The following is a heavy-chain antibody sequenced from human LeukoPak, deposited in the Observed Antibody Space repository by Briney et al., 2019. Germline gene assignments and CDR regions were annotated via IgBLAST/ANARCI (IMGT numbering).Heavy chain of an antibody. V-gene: IGHV3-30*02. CDR2: IRYDGSNK. CDR1: GFTFSSYG. Sequence: QSGGSLRLSCAASGFTFSSYGMHWVRQAPGKGLEWVAFIRYDGSNKYYADSVKGRFTISRDNSKNTLYLQMNSLRAEDTAVYYCARDVSLVLLRWGQGTLVTVSS. CDR3: ARDVSLVLLR. D-gene: IGHD6-13*01. J-gene: IGHJ4*02.